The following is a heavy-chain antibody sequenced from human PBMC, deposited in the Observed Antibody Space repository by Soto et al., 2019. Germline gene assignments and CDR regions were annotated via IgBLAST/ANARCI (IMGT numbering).Heavy chain of an antibody. CDR3: ARVDSSSWYDAFDI. CDR2: IYYSGST. CDR1: GCSISSYY. Sequence: SETLSLPCPVSGCSISSYYWSWIRQPPGKGLEWIGYIYYSGSTNYNPSLKSRVTISVDTSKNQFSLKLSSVTAADTAVYYCARVDSSSWYDAFDIWGQGTMVTV. V-gene: IGHV4-59*01. D-gene: IGHD6-13*01. J-gene: IGHJ3*02.